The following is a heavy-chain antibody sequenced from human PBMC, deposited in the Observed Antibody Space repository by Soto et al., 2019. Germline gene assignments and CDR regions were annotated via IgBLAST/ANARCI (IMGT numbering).Heavy chain of an antibody. CDR1: GFIFRDYD. Sequence: QVHLVESGGGLVRPGGSLRLSCAASGFIFRDYDMSWIRQAPGKGLEWVSCISSSGTATYYADSVKGRFTISRDNAKNSLFVEMNSLRVEDTAVYHCARKGPRAARPNHWGQGTLVTVSS. CDR2: ISSSGTAT. V-gene: IGHV3-11*01. J-gene: IGHJ5*02. CDR3: ARKGPRAARPNH. D-gene: IGHD6-6*01.